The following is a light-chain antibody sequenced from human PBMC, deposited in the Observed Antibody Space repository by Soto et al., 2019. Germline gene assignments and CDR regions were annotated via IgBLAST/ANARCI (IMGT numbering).Light chain of an antibody. CDR1: QSISTW. CDR2: DAS. Sequence: DIQMTQSPSTLSASVGDRVTITCRARQSISTWLARYQQKPGKAPKVLIFDASTLQSGVPSRFSGSGSGTEFTLTISSLQPEDSATYYCQQDNRFFGGGTRVEIK. CDR3: QQDNRF. J-gene: IGKJ4*01. V-gene: IGKV1-5*01.